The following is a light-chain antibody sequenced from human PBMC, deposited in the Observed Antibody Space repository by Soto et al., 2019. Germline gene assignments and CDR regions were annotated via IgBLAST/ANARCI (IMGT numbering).Light chain of an antibody. CDR1: SSNIGNKY. CDR3: AAWDARLSVV. CDR2: GNN. Sequence: QSVLTQPPSASGTPGQRVTISCSGSSSNIGNKYVDWYQQVPGTAPKLLIYGNNQRPSGVPDRFSGSKSGTSASLAISGLRSEDEADYYCAAWDARLSVVFGGGTKLNVL. V-gene: IGLV1-47*01. J-gene: IGLJ2*01.